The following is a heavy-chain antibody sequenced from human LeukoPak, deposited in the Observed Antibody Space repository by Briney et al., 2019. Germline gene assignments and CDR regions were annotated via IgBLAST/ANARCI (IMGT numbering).Heavy chain of an antibody. D-gene: IGHD6-13*01. V-gene: IGHV7-4-1*02. J-gene: IGHJ4*02. CDR2: INTNTGNP. CDR3: ARGLAAAGRNHDY. Sequence: ASVKVSCKASGYTFTSYAMNWVRQPPGQGLEWMRWINTNTGNPTYAQGFTGRFVFSLDTSVSTAYLQISSLKAEDTAVYYCARGLAAAGRNHDYWGQGTLVTVSS. CDR1: GYTFTSYA.